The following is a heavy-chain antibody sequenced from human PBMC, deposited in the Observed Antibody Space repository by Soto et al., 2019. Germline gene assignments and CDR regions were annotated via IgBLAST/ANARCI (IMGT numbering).Heavy chain of an antibody. D-gene: IGHD3-10*01. CDR2: ISAYNGNT. CDR3: ARSGPAAGY. J-gene: IGHJ4*02. Sequence: QVQLVQSGAEVKKPGASVKVSCKASGYTFTSYAISWVRQAPGQGLEWMGWISAYNGNTNYAQKPQGRVTLTPGTSTTPAYMELRSLGSDGPAVYFCARSGPAAGYWGQGTLVTVSS. CDR1: GYTFTSYA. V-gene: IGHV1-18*01.